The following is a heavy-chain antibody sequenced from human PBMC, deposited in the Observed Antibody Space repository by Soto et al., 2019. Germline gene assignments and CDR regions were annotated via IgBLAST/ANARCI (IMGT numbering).Heavy chain of an antibody. CDR3: ARDSRGYYDILTGYFAFDI. J-gene: IGHJ3*02. D-gene: IGHD3-9*01. CDR2: IYYSGST. Sequence: SETLSLTCTVSGGSISSGGYYWSWIRQHPGKGLEWIGYIYYSGSTYYNPSLKSRVTISVDTSKNQFSLKLSSVTAADTAVYYCARDSRGYYDILTGYFAFDIWGQGTMVTVS. CDR1: GGSISSGGYY. V-gene: IGHV4-31*03.